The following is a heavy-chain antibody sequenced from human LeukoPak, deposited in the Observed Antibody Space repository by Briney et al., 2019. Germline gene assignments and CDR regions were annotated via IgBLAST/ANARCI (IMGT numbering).Heavy chain of an antibody. CDR2: ISASGGST. D-gene: IGHD2/OR15-2a*01. CDR3: AKVGLSIRGWFGP. CDR1: GFTFSIYA. V-gene: IGHV3-23*01. J-gene: IGHJ5*02. Sequence: GGSLRLSCAASGFTFSIYAMTWVRQAPGKGLEWVSVISASGGSTYYTDSVKGRVTISRDNSKNTLYLQMNSLRAEDTAVYYCAKVGLSIRGWFGPWGQGTLATVSS.